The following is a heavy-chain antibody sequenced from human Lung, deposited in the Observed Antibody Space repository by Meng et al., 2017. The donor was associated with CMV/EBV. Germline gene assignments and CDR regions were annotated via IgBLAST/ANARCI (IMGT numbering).Heavy chain of an antibody. D-gene: IGHD6-19*01. CDR2: ISYDGSNK. CDR1: DFSFSSYV. V-gene: IGHV3-30*04. J-gene: IGHJ6*02. CDR3: ARDPRRGQWLYYYYGMDV. Sequence: GSSXKISCAACDFSFSSYVMHWVRQAPGKGLEWVAVISYDGSNKYYADFVKGRFTISRDNSKNTLYLQMNSLRAEDTAVYYCARDPRRGQWLYYYYGMDVWGQGXTVTVSS.